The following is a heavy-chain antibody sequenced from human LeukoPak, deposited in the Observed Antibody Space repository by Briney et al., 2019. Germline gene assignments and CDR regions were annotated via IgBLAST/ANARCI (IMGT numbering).Heavy chain of an antibody. D-gene: IGHD3-22*01. J-gene: IGHJ4*02. CDR1: GFTFSSYW. V-gene: IGHV3-74*01. Sequence: PGGSLRLSCAASGFTFSSYWMRWVRQAPGKGLVWVSRINSDGSSTSYADSVKGRFTISRDNAKNTLYLQMNSLRAEDTAVYYCARGTTYYYDSSGYPDWGQGTLVTVSS. CDR2: INSDGSST. CDR3: ARGTTYYYDSSGYPD.